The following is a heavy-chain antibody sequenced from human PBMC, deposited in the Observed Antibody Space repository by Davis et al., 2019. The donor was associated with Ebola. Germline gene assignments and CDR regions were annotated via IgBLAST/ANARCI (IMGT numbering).Heavy chain of an antibody. CDR2: INHSGST. CDR1: GGSFSGYY. J-gene: IGHJ6*02. CDR3: VRGEFYSYFGMDV. Sequence: SETLSLTCAVYGGSFSGYYWSWIRQPPGKGLEWIGEINHSGSTNYNPSLKSRVTISVDLSKNQFSLKLNSVTAADTAVYFCVRGEFYSYFGMDVWGQGTTVTVSS. V-gene: IGHV4-34*01. D-gene: IGHD2-21*01.